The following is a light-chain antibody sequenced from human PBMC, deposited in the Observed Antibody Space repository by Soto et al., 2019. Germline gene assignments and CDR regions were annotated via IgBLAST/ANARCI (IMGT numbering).Light chain of an antibody. V-gene: IGKV3-15*01. J-gene: IGKJ4*01. CDR3: QQYHDWPPLT. CDR1: QSVGST. CDR2: GAS. Sequence: EIVMTQSPATLSVSPGERATLSCRASQSVGSTLAWYQQKPGQAPRLLIYGASTRATGVPARFSGSGSGTEFTLTLSSMQAEDLAVYYCQQYHDWPPLTFGGGTKVEIK.